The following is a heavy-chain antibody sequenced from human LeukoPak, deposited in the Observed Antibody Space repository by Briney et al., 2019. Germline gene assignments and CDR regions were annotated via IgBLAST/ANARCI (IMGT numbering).Heavy chain of an antibody. V-gene: IGHV4-38-2*02. CDR1: GYSISSGYY. J-gene: IGHJ4*02. D-gene: IGHD6-13*01. Sequence: LSETLSLTCTVSGYSISSGYYWGWIRQPPGKGLEWIGSIYHSGSTYYNPSLKSRVTISVDTSKNQFSLKLSSVTAADTAVYYCARDDIAAARPEDWGQGTLVTVSS. CDR3: ARDDIAAARPED. CDR2: IYHSGST.